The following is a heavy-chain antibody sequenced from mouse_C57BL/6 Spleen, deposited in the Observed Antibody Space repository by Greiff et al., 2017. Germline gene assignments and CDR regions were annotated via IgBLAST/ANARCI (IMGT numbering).Heavy chain of an antibody. CDR1: GYTFTSYG. J-gene: IGHJ3*01. Sequence: VQLQQSGAELARPGASVKLSCKASGYTFTSYGISWVKQRTGQGLEWIGEIYPRSGNTYYNEKFKGKATLNADKSSSTAYMELRSLTSEDSAVYFCARSYYGSSYGFAYWGQGTLVTVSA. D-gene: IGHD1-1*01. CDR2: IYPRSGNT. V-gene: IGHV1-81*01. CDR3: ARSYYGSSYGFAY.